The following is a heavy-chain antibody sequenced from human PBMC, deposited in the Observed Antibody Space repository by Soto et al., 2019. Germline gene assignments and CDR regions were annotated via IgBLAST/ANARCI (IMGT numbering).Heavy chain of an antibody. V-gene: IGHV3-21*01. CDR2: ISSSGSYI. CDR3: ANGDYLDN. J-gene: IGHJ4*02. Sequence: AGSLRLSCAASGFTFSSYSMNWVRQAPGKGLEWVSSISSSGSYIFYADSVRGRFTSSRDNTKNSLYLQLNNLRAEDTALYYCANGDYLDNWGPGTLVTVSS. CDR1: GFTFSSYS.